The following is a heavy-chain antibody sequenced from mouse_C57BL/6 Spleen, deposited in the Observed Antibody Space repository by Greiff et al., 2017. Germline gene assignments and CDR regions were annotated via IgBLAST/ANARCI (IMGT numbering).Heavy chain of an antibody. CDR2: LYYSGTI. D-gene: IGHD3-2*02. V-gene: IGHV3-5*01. CDR3: ARESLDSSGYFFDY. CDR1: GISITTGNYR. J-gene: IGHJ2*01. Sequence: VQLKESGPGLVKPSQTVFLTCTVTGISITTGNYRWSWIRQFPGNKLEWIGYLYYSGTITYNPSLTSRTTITRDTPKNHFFLEMNALTAEDTATYYCARESLDSSGYFFDYWGQGTTLTVSS.